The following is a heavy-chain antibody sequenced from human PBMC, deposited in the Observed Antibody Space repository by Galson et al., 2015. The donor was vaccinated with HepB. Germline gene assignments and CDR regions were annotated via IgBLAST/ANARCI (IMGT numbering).Heavy chain of an antibody. D-gene: IGHD6-13*01. J-gene: IGHJ4*02. Sequence: SVKVSCKVSGYTLTELSMHWVRQAPGKGLEWMGGFDPEDGETIYAQKFQGRVTMTEDTSTDTAYMELSSLRSEDTAVYYCAFNFRRLAAAGIRTSVDFDYWGQGTLVTVSS. V-gene: IGHV1-24*01. CDR3: AFNFRRLAAAGIRTSVDFDY. CDR2: FDPEDGET. CDR1: GYTLTELS.